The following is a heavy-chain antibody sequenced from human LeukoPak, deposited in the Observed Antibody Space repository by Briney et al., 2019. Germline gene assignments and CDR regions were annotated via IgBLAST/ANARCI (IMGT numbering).Heavy chain of an antibody. CDR2: ISSRSSYT. D-gene: IGHD5-18*01. Sequence: PGGSLRLSCAASGFTFSDYYMSWIRQAPGKGLEWFSYISSRSSYTNYADSVKGLFTISRDNAKNSLYLQMNSLRAEDTAAYYCARDRVDTAMVTDGYFDLWGRGTLVTVSS. J-gene: IGHJ2*01. V-gene: IGHV3-11*05. CDR3: ARDRVDTAMVTDGYFDL. CDR1: GFTFSDYY.